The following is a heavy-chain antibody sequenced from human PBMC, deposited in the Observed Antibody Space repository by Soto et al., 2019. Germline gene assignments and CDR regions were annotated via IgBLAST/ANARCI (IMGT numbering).Heavy chain of an antibody. CDR3: ARDIVFDRAAAGHMGYYYGMDV. CDR1: GYTFTGYY. V-gene: IGHV1-2*04. Sequence: ASVKVSCKASGYTFTGYYMHWVRQAPGQGLEWMGWINPNSGGTNYAQKFQGWVTMTRDTSISTAYMELSRLRSDDTAVYYCARDIVFDRAAAGHMGYYYGMDVWGKGTTVTVSS. CDR2: INPNSGGT. D-gene: IGHD6-13*01. J-gene: IGHJ6*04.